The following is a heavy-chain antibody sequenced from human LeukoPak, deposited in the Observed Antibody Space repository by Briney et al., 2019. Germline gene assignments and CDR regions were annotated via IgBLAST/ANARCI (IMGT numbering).Heavy chain of an antibody. CDR3: ASADYGSFGYFDY. J-gene: IGHJ4*02. D-gene: IGHD3-10*01. CDR2: IIPIFGTA. CDR1: GGTFSSYA. Sequence: ASVKVSCKASGGTFSSYAISWVRQAPGQGLEWMGGIIPIFGTANYAQKFQGRVTITADKSTSTAYMELSSLRSEDTAVYYCASADYGSFGYFDYWGQGTLVTVSS. V-gene: IGHV1-69*06.